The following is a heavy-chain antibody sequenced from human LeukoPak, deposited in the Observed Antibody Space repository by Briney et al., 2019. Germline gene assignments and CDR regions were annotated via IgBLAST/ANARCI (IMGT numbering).Heavy chain of an antibody. CDR3: AKGELFRGFGY. D-gene: IGHD1-26*01. V-gene: IGHV3-23*01. J-gene: IGHJ4*02. Sequence: PGGPLRLSCAASGFTFSSYAMSWDRQAPGKGLEWVSAISGSGGSTYYADSVKGRFTISRDNSKNTLYLQMNSLRAEDTSVYYCAKGELFRGFGYWGQGTLVSVSS. CDR2: ISGSGGST. CDR1: GFTFSSYA.